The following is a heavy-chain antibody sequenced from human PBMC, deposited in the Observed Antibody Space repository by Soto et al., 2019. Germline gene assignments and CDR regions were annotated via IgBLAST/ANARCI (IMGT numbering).Heavy chain of an antibody. V-gene: IGHV4-4*07. Sequence: SETLSLTCTVSGGSISSYYWSWIRQPAGKGLEWIGRIYTSGSTNYNPSLKSRVTMSVDTSKNQFSLKLSSVTAEDTAVYYCARVLAAGLLSYFDYWGQGTLVTVSS. D-gene: IGHD6-13*01. CDR3: ARVLAAGLLSYFDY. CDR1: GGSISSYY. CDR2: IYTSGST. J-gene: IGHJ4*02.